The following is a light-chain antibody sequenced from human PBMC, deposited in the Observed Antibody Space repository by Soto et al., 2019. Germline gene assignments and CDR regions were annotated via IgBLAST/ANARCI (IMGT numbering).Light chain of an antibody. J-gene: IGKJ1*01. CDR2: LGS. CDR1: QSLLHSNGYTF. Sequence: DIVMTQSPLSLPVTPGEPASISCRSSQSLLHSNGYTFLDWYLQKPGQSPQLVIYLGSNRASGVPDRFSGSGSGTDFTLKISRVEAEDVGVYYCMQARQTPWTFGQGTKVEIK. CDR3: MQARQTPWT. V-gene: IGKV2-28*01.